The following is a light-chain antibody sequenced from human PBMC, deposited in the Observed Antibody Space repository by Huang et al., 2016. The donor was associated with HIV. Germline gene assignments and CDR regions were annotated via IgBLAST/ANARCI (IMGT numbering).Light chain of an antibody. CDR3: QQRSNWPPLT. Sequence: EIVLTQSPATLSLSPGERATLSCRASQSVSSYLAWYQQRPGQAPRLLIYDASNRATGIRARFSGSGSGTDCTLTISSLEPEDFAVYYCQQRSNWPPLTFGGGTKVEIK. V-gene: IGKV3-11*01. J-gene: IGKJ4*01. CDR1: QSVSSY. CDR2: DAS.